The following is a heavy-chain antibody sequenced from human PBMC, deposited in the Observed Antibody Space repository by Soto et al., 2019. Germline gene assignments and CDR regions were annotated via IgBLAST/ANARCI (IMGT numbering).Heavy chain of an antibody. J-gene: IGHJ1*01. Sequence: QVQLQESGPGLVKPSQTLSLTCTVSGGSISSGDYYWSWIRQPPGKGLEWIGYIYYSGSTYYNPSLKSXXTXSAXTSKNQFSLKLSSVTAAYTAVYYCAGTMVRGVNLCWGQGSLVTVSS. V-gene: IGHV4-30-4*01. D-gene: IGHD3-10*01. CDR2: IYYSGST. CDR3: AGTMVRGVNLC. CDR1: GGSISSGDYY.